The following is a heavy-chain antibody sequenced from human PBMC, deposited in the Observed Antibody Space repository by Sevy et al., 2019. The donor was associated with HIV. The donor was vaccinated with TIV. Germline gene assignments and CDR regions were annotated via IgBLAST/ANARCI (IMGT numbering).Heavy chain of an antibody. CDR2: ISGDGGAT. D-gene: IGHD6-19*01. CDR1: GFTFDDYT. Sequence: GGSLRLSCAASGFTFDDYTMNWVRQAPGKGLEWVSLISGDGGATYYADSVKGRFTISRDNCKNSLYLQMNSVRAEDTALYYCAKGTSCWYYAPDYWGRGTLVTVSS. J-gene: IGHJ4*01. CDR3: AKGTSCWYYAPDY. V-gene: IGHV3-43*02.